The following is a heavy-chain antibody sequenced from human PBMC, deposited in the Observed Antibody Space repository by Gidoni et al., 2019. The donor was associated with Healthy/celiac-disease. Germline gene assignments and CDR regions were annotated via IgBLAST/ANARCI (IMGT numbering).Heavy chain of an antibody. V-gene: IGHV3-23*01. CDR2: ISGSGGST. D-gene: IGHD3-22*01. CDR1: GFTFSSSA. Sequence: EVQLLESGGGLVQPGGSLRLSCAASGFTFSSSAMRWVRQAPGKGLEWVSAISGSGGSTYYADSVKGRFTISRDNSKNTLYLQMNSLRAEDTAVYYCAKVPYYDSSGYYNWFDPWGQGTLVTVSS. CDR3: AKVPYYDSSGYYNWFDP. J-gene: IGHJ5*02.